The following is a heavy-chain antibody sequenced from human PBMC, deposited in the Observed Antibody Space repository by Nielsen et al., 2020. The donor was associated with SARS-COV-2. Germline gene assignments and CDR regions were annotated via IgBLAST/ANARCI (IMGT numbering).Heavy chain of an antibody. Sequence: LKISCAASGFTFSSYAMHWVRQAPGKGLEWVAVISYDGSNKYYADSVKGRFTISRDNSKNTLYLQMNSLRAEDTAVYYCARPGIAAAEDIWGQGTMVTVSS. CDR3: ARPGIAAAEDI. D-gene: IGHD6-13*01. CDR1: GFTFSSYA. CDR2: ISYDGSNK. V-gene: IGHV3-30-3*01. J-gene: IGHJ3*02.